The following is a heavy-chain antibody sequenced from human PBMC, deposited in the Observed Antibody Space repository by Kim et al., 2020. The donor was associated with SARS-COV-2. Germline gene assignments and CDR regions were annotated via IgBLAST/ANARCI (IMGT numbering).Heavy chain of an antibody. D-gene: IGHD1-1*01. J-gene: IGHJ5*02. CDR2: IYPGDSDT. V-gene: IGHV5-51*01. Sequence: GESLKISCKGSGYSFTSYWIGWVRQMPGKGLEWMGIIYPGDSDTRYSPSFQGQVTISADKSISTAYLQWSSLKASDTAMYYCARHVRGSTGTTQNNWFDPWGQGTLVTVSS. CDR3: ARHVRGSTGTTQNNWFDP. CDR1: GYSFTSYW.